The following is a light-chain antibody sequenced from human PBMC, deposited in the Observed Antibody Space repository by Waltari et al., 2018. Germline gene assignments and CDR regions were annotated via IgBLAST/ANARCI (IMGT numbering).Light chain of an antibody. CDR2: DAS. J-gene: IGKJ1*01. CDR3: QQRYNWPPT. CDR1: QSVSSN. Sequence: EIVMTQSPATLSVSSGERATLSCRASQSVSSNLAWYQQKPGPAPSLLIYDASNRATGIPARFSGSGSGTDFTLTISSLEPEDFAVYYCQQRYNWPPTFGQGTKVEIK. V-gene: IGKV3-11*01.